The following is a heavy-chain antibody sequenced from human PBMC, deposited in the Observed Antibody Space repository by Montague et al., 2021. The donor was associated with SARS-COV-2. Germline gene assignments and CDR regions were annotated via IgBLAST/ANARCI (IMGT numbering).Heavy chain of an antibody. J-gene: IGHJ4*02. CDR2: ISYGGSGN. D-gene: IGHD2/OR15-2a*01. V-gene: IGHV3-30-3*01. CDR1: GFIFNSYA. CDR3: TRGNAYSTFTPVSY. Sequence: SLRLSCAASGFIFNSYALHWVRQAPGKGLEWVSVISYGGSGNCYADSVKGRFTISRDTSKNTLFLQMNSLRAEDTAVFYCTRGNAYSTFTPVSYWGQGTLVTVSS.